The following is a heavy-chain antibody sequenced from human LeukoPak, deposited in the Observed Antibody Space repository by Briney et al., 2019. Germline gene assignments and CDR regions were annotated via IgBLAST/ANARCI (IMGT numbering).Heavy chain of an antibody. V-gene: IGHV4-59*01. CDR1: GGSISSYY. Sequence: SETLSLTCTVSGGSISSYYWSWIRQPPGRGLEWIGYIYYSGSTNYNPSLKSRVTISVDTSKNQFSLKLSSVTAADTAVYYCARVGTYGSGSYLSWLDYWGQGTLVTVSS. CDR3: ARVGTYGSGSYLSWLDY. CDR2: IYYSGST. D-gene: IGHD3-10*01. J-gene: IGHJ4*02.